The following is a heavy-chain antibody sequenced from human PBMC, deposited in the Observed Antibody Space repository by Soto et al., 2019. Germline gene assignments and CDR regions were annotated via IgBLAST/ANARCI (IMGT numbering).Heavy chain of an antibody. D-gene: IGHD3-16*02. J-gene: IGHJ6*02. CDR3: VMVDNFVTPAPQDV. V-gene: IGHV1-18*01. CDR2: ISPYTGNT. Sequence: QVQLVQSGDEVKKPGASVKVSCKASGYIFVNYGIAWVRQAPGQGLEWMGWISPYTGNTHSATKVQGRLTMTTDTTTRTAYRALGSRTSRDTAVFYCVMVDNFVTPAPQDVWGQGTTVTVSS. CDR1: GYIFVNYG.